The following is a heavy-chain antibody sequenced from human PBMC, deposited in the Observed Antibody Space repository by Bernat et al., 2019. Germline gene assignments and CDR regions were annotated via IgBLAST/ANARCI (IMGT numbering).Heavy chain of an antibody. J-gene: IGHJ4*02. CDR1: GFTFSSYG. CDR2: ISYDGSNK. D-gene: IGHD6-19*01. Sequence: QVQLVESGGGVVQPGRSLRLSCAASGFTFSSYGMHWVRQAPGKGLEWVAVISYDGSNKYYAESVKGRFTISRDNSKNTLYLQMNSLRAEDTAVYYCARIAVAGTDFGYWGQGTLVTVSS. CDR3: ARIAVAGTDFGY. V-gene: IGHV3-30*03.